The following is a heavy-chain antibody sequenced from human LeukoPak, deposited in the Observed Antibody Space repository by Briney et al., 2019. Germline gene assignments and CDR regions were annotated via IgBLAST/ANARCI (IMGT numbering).Heavy chain of an antibody. D-gene: IGHD3-22*01. CDR2: ISVYNGNT. Sequence: ASVKVSCKASGYTFSSFGFSWVRQAPGQGLEWMGWISVYNGNTNYAQKFQGRVTMTTDTSTSTAYMELRSLRSDDTAVYYCANSYYDSSGYYSRYWGQGTLVTVSS. CDR1: GYTFSSFG. V-gene: IGHV1-18*01. CDR3: ANSYYDSSGYYSRY. J-gene: IGHJ4*02.